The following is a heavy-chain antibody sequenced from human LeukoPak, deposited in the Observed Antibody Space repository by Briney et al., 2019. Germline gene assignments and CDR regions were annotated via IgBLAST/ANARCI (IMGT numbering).Heavy chain of an antibody. Sequence: GASVKVSCKASGGTFTNYAINWVRQAPGQGLEWMGMIIPILDVTNYAQKFQGRVTITADQSTSPAYMDLNSLRSEDTAVYYCARGGGVDILTGFQYWGQGTLVTVSS. CDR2: IIPILDVT. D-gene: IGHD3-9*01. J-gene: IGHJ4*02. CDR3: ARGGGVDILTGFQY. V-gene: IGHV1-69*04. CDR1: GGTFTNYA.